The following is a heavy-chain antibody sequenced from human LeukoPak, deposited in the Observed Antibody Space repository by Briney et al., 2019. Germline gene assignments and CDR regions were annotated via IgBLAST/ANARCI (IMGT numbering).Heavy chain of an antibody. V-gene: IGHV1-18*01. D-gene: IGHD3-22*01. Sequence: PGASVKVSCKASGYTFTSYGISWVRQAPGQGLEWMGWISAYNGNTNYAQKLQGRVTMTTDTSTSTAYMELRSPRSDDTAVYYCARAREGYDSSGYYYGYWGQGTLVTVSS. CDR3: ARAREGYDSSGYYYGY. CDR2: ISAYNGNT. J-gene: IGHJ4*02. CDR1: GYTFTSYG.